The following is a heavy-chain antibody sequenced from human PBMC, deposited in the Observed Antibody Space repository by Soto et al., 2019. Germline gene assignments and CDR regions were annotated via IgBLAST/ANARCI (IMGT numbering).Heavy chain of an antibody. V-gene: IGHV4-31*03. Sequence: PSETLSLTCTVSGGSISSGGYYWSWIRQHPGKGLEWIGYIYYSGSTYYNPSLKSRVTISVDTSKNQFSLKLSSVTAADTAVYYCARGVRAAAPLFDYWGQGTLVTVSS. CDR3: ARGVRAAAPLFDY. CDR2: IYYSGST. J-gene: IGHJ4*02. D-gene: IGHD6-13*01. CDR1: GGSISSGGYY.